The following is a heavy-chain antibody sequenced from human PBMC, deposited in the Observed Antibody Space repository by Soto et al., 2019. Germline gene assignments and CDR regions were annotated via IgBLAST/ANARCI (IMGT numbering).Heavy chain of an antibody. CDR2: INAGNGDT. Sequence: ASVKVSCKASGYVFTGFYLHWVRQAPGQGLEWMGWINAGNGDTKYSQKFQGRVTITRDTSAITAYMELSSLRSEDTAVYYCVRDWTHYDSSGPGDYWGQGNPGHRLL. D-gene: IGHD3-22*01. V-gene: IGHV1-3*01. CDR3: VRDWTHYDSSGPGDY. CDR1: GYVFTGFY. J-gene: IGHJ4*02.